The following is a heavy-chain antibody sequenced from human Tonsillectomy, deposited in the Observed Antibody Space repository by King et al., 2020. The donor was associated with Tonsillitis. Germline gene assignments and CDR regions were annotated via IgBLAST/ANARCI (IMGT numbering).Heavy chain of an antibody. Sequence: VQLVESGGGLVKPGGSLRLSCAASGFTFSDYYMSWIRQAPGKGLEGVSYISSRGSTIYYADFVKGRLTISRDNAKNSLYLEMNSLRADDTAVYFCAGDGVTIFGVVTNAAFDIWGQGKMVTVSS. CDR2: ISSRGSTI. V-gene: IGHV3-11*01. CDR3: AGDGVTIFGVVTNAAFDI. J-gene: IGHJ3*02. D-gene: IGHD3-3*01. CDR1: GFTFSDYY.